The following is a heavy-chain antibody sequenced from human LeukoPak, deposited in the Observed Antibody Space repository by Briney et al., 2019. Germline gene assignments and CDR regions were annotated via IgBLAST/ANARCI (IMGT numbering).Heavy chain of an antibody. V-gene: IGHV4-39*01. Sequence: SETLSLTCTVSGGSISSSSYYWGWIRQPPGKGLEWIGSIYYSGSTYYNPSLKSRVTISVDTSKNQFSLKLSSVTAADTAVYYCAGQAAAGTPFDYWGQGTLVTVSS. CDR1: GGSISSSSYY. CDR3: AGQAAAGTPFDY. J-gene: IGHJ4*02. D-gene: IGHD6-13*01. CDR2: IYYSGST.